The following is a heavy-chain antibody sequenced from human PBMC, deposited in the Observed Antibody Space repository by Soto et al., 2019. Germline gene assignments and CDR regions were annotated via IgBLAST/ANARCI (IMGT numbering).Heavy chain of an antibody. CDR3: ATDYGGPKVD. V-gene: IGHV3-30*03. J-gene: IGHJ4*02. CDR2: ISYDGSNK. Sequence: GGSLRLSCAASGFTFSSYGMHWVRQAPGKGLEWVAVISYDGSNKYYADSVKGRFTISRDNSKNTLYLQMNSLRAEDTAVYYCATDYGGPKVDWGQGTLVTVSS. CDR1: GFTFSSYG. D-gene: IGHD4-17*01.